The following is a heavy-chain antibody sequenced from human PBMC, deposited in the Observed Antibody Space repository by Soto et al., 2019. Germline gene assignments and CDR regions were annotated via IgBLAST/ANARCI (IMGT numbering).Heavy chain of an antibody. J-gene: IGHJ4*02. CDR1: GGSISSSY. V-gene: IGHV4-59*01. D-gene: IGHD5-12*01. Sequence: SETLSLTCTVSGGSISSSYWSWIRQPPGKGLEWIGFVYYSGSTNYNPSLKSRVTISIDMPKNQFSLRLSSVTAADTAVYFCARESSGYQDYWGQGTLVTVSS. CDR2: VYYSGST. CDR3: ARESSGYQDY.